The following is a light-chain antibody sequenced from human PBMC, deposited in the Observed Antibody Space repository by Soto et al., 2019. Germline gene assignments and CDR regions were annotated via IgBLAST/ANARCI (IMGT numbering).Light chain of an antibody. CDR3: QHHNSYSQT. Sequence: DIQLTQSPPTLSASVGDRVTITCRASQSIRYYLAWYQQMPGKAPKLLIYGASSLQSGVPSRFSGSESGTEFTLSISSLQPDDFATYFCQHHNSYSQTFGQGTKVDIK. CDR1: QSIRYY. CDR2: GAS. J-gene: IGKJ1*01. V-gene: IGKV1-5*01.